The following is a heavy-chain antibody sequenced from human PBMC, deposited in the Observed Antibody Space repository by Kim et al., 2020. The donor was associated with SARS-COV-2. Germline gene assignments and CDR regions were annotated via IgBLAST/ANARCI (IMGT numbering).Heavy chain of an antibody. CDR1: GFTFSSYS. CDR2: ISSSSSYI. Sequence: GGSLRLSCAASGFTFSSYSMNWVRQAPGKGLEWVSSISSSSSYIYYADSVKGRFTISRDNAKNSLYLQMNSLRAEDTAVYYCVKGPGSGSHNWFDPWGQGTLVTVSS. J-gene: IGHJ5*02. D-gene: IGHD3-10*01. CDR3: VKGPGSGSHNWFDP. V-gene: IGHV3-21*01.